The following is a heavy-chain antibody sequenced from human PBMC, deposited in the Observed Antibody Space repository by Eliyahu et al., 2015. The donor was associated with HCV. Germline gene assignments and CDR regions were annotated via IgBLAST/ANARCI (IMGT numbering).Heavy chain of an antibody. CDR3: ARHMDYDILPGAFDI. D-gene: IGHD3-9*01. Sequence: QVQLQESGPGLVKPSEXLSLTCTVXGXSISSYYWXWXRQPPGKGLEWXGYIYYSGSTNYNPSLKSRVTISVDTSKNQFSLKLSSVTAADTAVYYCARHMDYDILPGAFDIWGQGTMVTVSS. CDR2: IYYSGST. V-gene: IGHV4-59*01. CDR1: GXSISSYY. J-gene: IGHJ3*02.